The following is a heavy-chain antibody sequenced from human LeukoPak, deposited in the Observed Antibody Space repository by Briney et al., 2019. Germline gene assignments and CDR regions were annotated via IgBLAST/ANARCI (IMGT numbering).Heavy chain of an antibody. D-gene: IGHD3-10*01. V-gene: IGHV4-39*01. CDR3: AGRWGEYFDY. J-gene: IGHJ4*02. Sequence: SETLSLTCTVSGGSISSSSYYWGWIRQPPGKGLEWIGSIYYSGSTYYNPSLKSRVTISVDTSKNQFSLKLSSVTAADTAVYYCAGRWGEYFDYWGQGTLVTVSS. CDR1: GGSISSSSYY. CDR2: IYYSGST.